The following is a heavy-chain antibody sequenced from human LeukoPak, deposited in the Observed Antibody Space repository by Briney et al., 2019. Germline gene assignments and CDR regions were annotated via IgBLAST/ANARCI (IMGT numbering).Heavy chain of an antibody. CDR2: INPSGGST. D-gene: IGHD3-3*01. CDR1: GYTFTSYY. CDR3: AREGGEDFWSGYLLTYYYYMDV. Sequence: ASVKVSCKASGYTFTSYYMHWVRQAPGQGLEWMGIINPSGGSTSYAQKFQGRVTMTRDMSTSTVYMELSSLRSDDTAVYYCAREGGEDFWSGYLLTYYYYMDVWGKGTTVTVSS. J-gene: IGHJ6*03. V-gene: IGHV1-46*01.